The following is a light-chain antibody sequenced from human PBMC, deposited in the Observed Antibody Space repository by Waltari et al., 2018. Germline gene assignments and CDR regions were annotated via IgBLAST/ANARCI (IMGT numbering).Light chain of an antibody. CDR2: GAS. CDR1: QSLGTS. Sequence: EIALTPSPVTLSLSPGERATLSCRASQSLGTSLGWYQQKPGQAPRLLIYGASNRATGIPVRFRGSGSGTDFTLTISTLETEDFAVYYCQQDNNWPYTFGQGTKLEIK. V-gene: IGKV3-11*01. CDR3: QQDNNWPYT. J-gene: IGKJ2*01.